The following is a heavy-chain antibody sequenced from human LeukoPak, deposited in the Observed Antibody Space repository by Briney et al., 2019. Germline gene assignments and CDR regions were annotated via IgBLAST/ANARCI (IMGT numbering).Heavy chain of an antibody. Sequence: SQTLSLTCAVSGGSISSGGYSWSWIRQPPGKGLEWIGYIYHSGSTYYNPSLKSRVTISVDTSKNQFSLKLSSVTAADTAVYYCARVWVPYYYDSSGYYSNWYFDLWGRGTLVTVSS. CDR1: GGSISSGGYS. J-gene: IGHJ2*01. CDR2: IYHSGST. D-gene: IGHD3-22*01. V-gene: IGHV4-30-2*01. CDR3: ARVWVPYYYDSSGYYSNWYFDL.